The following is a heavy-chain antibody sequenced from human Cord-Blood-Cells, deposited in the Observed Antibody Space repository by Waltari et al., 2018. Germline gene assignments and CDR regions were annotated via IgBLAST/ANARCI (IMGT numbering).Heavy chain of an antibody. CDR1: GYTFTGYY. CDR2: INPNSGGT. CDR3: ARDRLLAKRPLLSSGSYFDY. J-gene: IGHJ4*02. D-gene: IGHD1-26*01. Sequence: QVQLVQSGAEVKKPGAPVKVYCTASGYTFTGYYMHWERQSTGQGLEWMGWINPNSGGTNYAQKFQGRVTMTRDTSISTAYMELSRLRSDDTAVYYCARDRLLAKRPLLSSGSYFDYWGQGTLVTVSS. V-gene: IGHV1-2*02.